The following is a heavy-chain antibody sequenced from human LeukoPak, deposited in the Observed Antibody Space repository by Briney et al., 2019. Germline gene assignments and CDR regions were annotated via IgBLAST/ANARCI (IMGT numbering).Heavy chain of an antibody. CDR1: GFAFRTYA. V-gene: IGHV3-30*04. Sequence: GGSLRLSCAASGFAFRTYAMHWVRQAPGKGLEWVAVISYDGTNKYYTNSVKARFTISRDFSKNTLYLQMNSPRAEDTAIYYCARSGIFGILTYFDSWGQGTLVTVSS. J-gene: IGHJ4*02. D-gene: IGHD3-3*01. CDR3: ARSGIFGILTYFDS. CDR2: ISYDGTNK.